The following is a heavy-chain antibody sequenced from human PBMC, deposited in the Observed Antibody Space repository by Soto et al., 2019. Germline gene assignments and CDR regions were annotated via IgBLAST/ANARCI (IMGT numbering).Heavy chain of an antibody. CDR2: INAGNGNT. CDR3: ARAVAVAADFDY. V-gene: IGHV1-3*05. D-gene: IGHD6-19*01. J-gene: IGHJ4*02. Sequence: QVQLVQSGAEEKKPGASVKVSCKASGYTFTGYAMHWVRQAPGQRLEWMGWINAGNGNTKYSQKFQGRVTITRDTFACTDYMEVISLRSEDTAVYYCARAVAVAADFDYWGQGTLVTVSS. CDR1: GYTFTGYA.